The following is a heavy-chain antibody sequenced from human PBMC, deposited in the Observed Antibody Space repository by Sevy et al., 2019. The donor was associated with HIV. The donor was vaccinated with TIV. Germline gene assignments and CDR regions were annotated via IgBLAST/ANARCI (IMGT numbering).Heavy chain of an antibody. CDR3: TTDLGFYSSK. V-gene: IGHV3-15*01. CDR2: IKSETDGGAA. J-gene: IGHJ4*02. D-gene: IGHD4-4*01. Sequence: GGSLRLSCAASGITFSSAWMSWVRLVPGKGLQWLGRIKSETDGGAADYAAAVKGRFTISRDDSKETLYLQLNSLKTEDTAVYYCTTDLGFYSSKWGQGTLVTVSS. CDR1: GITFSSAW.